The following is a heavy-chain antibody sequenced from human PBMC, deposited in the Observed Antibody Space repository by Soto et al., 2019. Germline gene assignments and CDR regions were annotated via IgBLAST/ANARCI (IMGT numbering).Heavy chain of an antibody. V-gene: IGHV4-38-2*01. Sequence: QVQLQESGPGLLKPSETLSLTCAVSGYSITSSSFWGWIRQPPGKGLEWIGSIYLDGTTYYDPSLKSRVTISVDSSRNGFCLKLSSVTAADTAVYYCARCTVTTRKYGMDVWGQGTTVTVSS. D-gene: IGHD4-17*01. CDR1: GYSITSSSF. J-gene: IGHJ6*02. CDR2: IYLDGTT. CDR3: ARCTVTTRKYGMDV.